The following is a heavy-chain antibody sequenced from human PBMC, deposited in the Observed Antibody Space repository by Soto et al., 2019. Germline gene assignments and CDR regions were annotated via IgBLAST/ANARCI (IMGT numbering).Heavy chain of an antibody. V-gene: IGHV3-23*01. D-gene: IGHD3-9*01. Sequence: GSLRLSCATSGLTFSNYAMSWVRQAPGGGLEWVSSMSGSSSTTYYADSVRGRFTISRDNSKNTLYLQMNSLRAEDTAVYYCAKGYFDWLLYHVAFDYWGQGTLVTVSS. CDR1: GLTFSNYA. J-gene: IGHJ4*02. CDR2: MSGSSSTT. CDR3: AKGYFDWLLYHVAFDY.